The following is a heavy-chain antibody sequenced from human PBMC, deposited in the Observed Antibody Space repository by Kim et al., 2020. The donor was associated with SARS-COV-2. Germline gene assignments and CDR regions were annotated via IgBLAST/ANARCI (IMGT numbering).Heavy chain of an antibody. J-gene: IGHJ5*02. V-gene: IGHV4-34*01. CDR3: ARGSDSSGWYWFDP. CDR1: GGSFSGYY. CDR2: INHSGST. Sequence: SETLSLTCAVYGGSFSGYYWSWIRQPPGKGLEWIGEINHSGSTNYNPSLKSRVTISVDTSKNQFSLKLSSVTAADTAVYYCARGSDSSGWYWFDPWGQGT. D-gene: IGHD6-19*01.